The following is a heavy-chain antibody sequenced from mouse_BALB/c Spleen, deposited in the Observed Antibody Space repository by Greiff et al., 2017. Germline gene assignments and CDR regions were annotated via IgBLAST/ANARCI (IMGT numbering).Heavy chain of an antibody. D-gene: IGHD1-1*01. J-gene: IGHJ1*01. CDR2: INSNGGST. CDR1: GFTFSSYG. CDR3: ARELDYYGSYWYFDV. V-gene: IGHV5-6-3*01. Sequence: EVKLMESGGGLVQPGGSLKLSCAASGFTFSSYGMSWVRQTPDKRLELVATINSNGGSTYYPDSVKGRFTISRDNAKNTLYLQMSSLKSEDTAMYYCARELDYYGSYWYFDVWGAGTTVTVSS.